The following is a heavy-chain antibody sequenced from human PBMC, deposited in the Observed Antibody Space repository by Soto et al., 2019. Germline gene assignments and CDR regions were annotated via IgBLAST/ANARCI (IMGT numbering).Heavy chain of an antibody. D-gene: IGHD4-4*01. CDR1: GFTFSSYS. CDR2: SSSSTYI. Sequence: GGSLRLSCAASGFTFSSYSMNWVRQAPGKGLEWVSSSSSSTYIYYADSVKGRFTISRDNAKNSLYLQMNSLRAEDTAVYFCARVYYSNMRYYFYYMDVWGKGTTVTVSS. V-gene: IGHV3-21*01. CDR3: ARVYYSNMRYYFYYMDV. J-gene: IGHJ6*03.